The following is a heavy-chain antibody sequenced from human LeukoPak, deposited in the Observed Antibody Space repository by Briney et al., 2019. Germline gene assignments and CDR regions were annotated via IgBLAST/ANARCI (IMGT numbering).Heavy chain of an antibody. CDR2: INPDGSNS. J-gene: IGHJ1*01. V-gene: IGHV3-7*03. D-gene: IGHD3-9*01. CDR1: GFTFSNSW. CDR3: ARGLTIFQH. Sequence: PGGSLRLSCAASGFTFSNSWMTWVRQAPGKGLEWVASINPDGSNSYYLDSVKGRFTISRGNAKNSLDLQMNSLRAEDTAVYYCARGLTIFQHWGQGTLVTVSS.